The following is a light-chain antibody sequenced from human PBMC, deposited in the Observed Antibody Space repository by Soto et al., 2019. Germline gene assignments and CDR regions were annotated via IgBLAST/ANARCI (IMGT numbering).Light chain of an antibody. Sequence: EIVLTQSPGTLSLSPGERATLSCRASQSVSSSYLAWYQQKPGQPPRLLIYGASSRGTGIPDRFRGSGSVTDVALTISRLEQEDFAVYYCQQYSSSSVTFGQETRLQI. CDR3: QQYSSSSVT. CDR2: GAS. CDR1: QSVSSSY. V-gene: IGKV3-20*01. J-gene: IGKJ5*01.